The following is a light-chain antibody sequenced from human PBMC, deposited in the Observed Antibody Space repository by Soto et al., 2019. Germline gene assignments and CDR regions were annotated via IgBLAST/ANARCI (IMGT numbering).Light chain of an antibody. Sequence: DIQMTQSPSYVSASVGDRVSITCRASQDIRSWLAWYQQRPGKAPKLLIYAAPVLQSGVPSRFSGSGSGTTFTLTINNLQPEDFASYFCQQANSFPLTFGGGTKVDIK. V-gene: IGKV1-12*01. CDR1: QDIRSW. CDR2: AAP. J-gene: IGKJ4*01. CDR3: QQANSFPLT.